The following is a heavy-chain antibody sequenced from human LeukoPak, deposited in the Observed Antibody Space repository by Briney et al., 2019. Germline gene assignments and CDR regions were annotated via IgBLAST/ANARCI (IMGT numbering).Heavy chain of an antibody. J-gene: IGHJ5*02. CDR2: IYPGDSDT. V-gene: IGHV5-51*01. D-gene: IGHD6-13*01. CDR3: AREPVYSSSAISWFDP. Sequence: HGESLKISCKGSGYSFSNYWIGWVRQMPGKGLEWMGIIYPGDSDTRYSPSFQGQFTISADTSISTAYMELSRLRSDDTAVYYCAREPVYSSSAISWFDPWGQGTLVTVSS. CDR1: GYSFSNYW.